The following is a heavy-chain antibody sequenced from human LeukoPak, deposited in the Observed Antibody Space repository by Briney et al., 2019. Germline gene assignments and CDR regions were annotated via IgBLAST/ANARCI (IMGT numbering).Heavy chain of an antibody. D-gene: IGHD3-10*01. J-gene: IGHJ6*04. Sequence: NPGGSLRLSCAASGFTFSDYAMSWVRQAPGKGLEWVSAISGSGVSTYYADSVKGRFTISRDNSKNTLYLQMNGLRAEDTAVYYCAIDPRGYYYGMDVWGKGTTVTVSS. CDR3: AIDPRGYYYGMDV. CDR2: ISGSGVST. V-gene: IGHV3-23*01. CDR1: GFTFSDYA.